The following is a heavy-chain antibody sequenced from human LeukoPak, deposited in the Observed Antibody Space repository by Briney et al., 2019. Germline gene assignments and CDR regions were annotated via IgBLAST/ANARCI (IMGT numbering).Heavy chain of an antibody. CDR3: AKSNGYGLVDI. CDR1: GGSFSGYY. CDR2: INHSGST. V-gene: IGHV4-34*01. J-gene: IGHJ3*02. Sequence: SSETLSLTCAVYGGSFSGYYWSWIRQPPGKGLEWIGEINHSGSTNYNPSLKSRVTISVDTSKNQFSLKLNSVTAADTAVYYCAKSNGYGLVDIWGQGTMVTVSS. D-gene: IGHD3-10*01.